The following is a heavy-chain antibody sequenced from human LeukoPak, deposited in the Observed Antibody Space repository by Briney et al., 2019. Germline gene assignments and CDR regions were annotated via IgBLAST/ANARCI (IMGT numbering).Heavy chain of an antibody. V-gene: IGHV4-4*02. Sequence: SETLSLTCAVSGGSISSSNWWSWVRQPPGKGLEWIGEIYHSGSTNYNPSLKSRVTISVDKSKNQFSLKLSSVTAADTAVYYCARLGSGSYYKSSNHFDYRGQGTLVTVSS. J-gene: IGHJ4*02. CDR3: ARLGSGSYYKSSNHFDY. CDR2: IYHSGST. CDR1: GGSISSSNW. D-gene: IGHD3-10*01.